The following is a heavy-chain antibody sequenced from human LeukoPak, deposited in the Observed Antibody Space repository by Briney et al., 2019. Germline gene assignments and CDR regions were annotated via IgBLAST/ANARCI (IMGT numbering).Heavy chain of an antibody. CDR3: AKVGYCSSTSCSPFDY. CDR1: GITFTNSA. Sequence: GGSLRLSCAASGITFTNSAVSWVRQAPGKGLEWVSAISGSGSHTYYADAVKGRVTISGDNSKNTLYLQMNSLRAEDTAVYYCAKVGYCSSTSCSPFDYWGQGTLVTVSS. J-gene: IGHJ4*02. CDR2: ISGSGSHT. V-gene: IGHV3-23*01. D-gene: IGHD2-2*01.